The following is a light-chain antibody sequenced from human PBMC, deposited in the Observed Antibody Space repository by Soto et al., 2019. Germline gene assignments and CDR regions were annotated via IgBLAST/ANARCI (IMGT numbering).Light chain of an antibody. CDR1: RSDVGGYNY. V-gene: IGLV2-14*01. Sequence: QSVLTQPAFVSGSSGQSITISCTGTRSDVGGYNYVSWYQQHPGKAPKLMIYDVSNRPSGVSNRFSGSKSGNTASLTISGLQAEDEADYYCSSYTSSSTYVFGTGTKVTVL. CDR3: SSYTSSSTYV. CDR2: DVS. J-gene: IGLJ1*01.